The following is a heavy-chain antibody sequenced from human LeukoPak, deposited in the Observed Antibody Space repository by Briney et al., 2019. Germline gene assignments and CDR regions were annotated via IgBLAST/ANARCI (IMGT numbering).Heavy chain of an antibody. CDR3: ARRMAGIYYYYYGMDV. D-gene: IGHD1-14*01. CDR1: GYTFTSYG. CDR2: MNPNSGNT. Sequence: GASVKVSCKASGYTFTSYGISWVRQAPGQGLEWMGWMNPNSGNTGYAQKFQGRVTMTRNTSISTAYMELSSLRSEDTAVYYCARRMAGIYYYYYGMDVWGQGTTVTVSS. J-gene: IGHJ6*02. V-gene: IGHV1-8*02.